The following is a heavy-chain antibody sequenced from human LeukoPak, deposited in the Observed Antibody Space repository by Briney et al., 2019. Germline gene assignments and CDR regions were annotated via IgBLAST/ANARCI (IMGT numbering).Heavy chain of an antibody. D-gene: IGHD6-6*01. CDR1: GFTFSSYA. Sequence: PGGSLRLSCAASGFTFSSYAMSWVRQAPGKGLEWVSGVSGSAGTTYDADSVKGRFTISRDNSQNTLYLQMNSLRAEDTAVYYCAKGAHGTHYSSSFRIHEHWGQGTLVTVSS. CDR3: AKGAHGTHYSSSFRIHEH. CDR2: VSGSAGTT. V-gene: IGHV3-23*01. J-gene: IGHJ1*01.